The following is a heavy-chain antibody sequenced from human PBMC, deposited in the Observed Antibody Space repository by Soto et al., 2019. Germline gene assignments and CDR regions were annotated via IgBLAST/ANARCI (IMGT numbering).Heavy chain of an antibody. CDR2: IYWSGDE. CDR3: ARGLATLPVFAFDI. D-gene: IGHD6-6*01. J-gene: IGHJ3*02. V-gene: IGHV2-5*01. Sequence: GPTPVNPTQTLTLTCSFSGFSLSTSGVGVGWIRQSPGKALEWLALIYWSGDEHYRPSLKSRLSIIKDTSKNHVVLIMTDMDPVDTATYYCARGLATLPVFAFDIWGQGTMVTVSS. CDR1: GFSLSTSGVG.